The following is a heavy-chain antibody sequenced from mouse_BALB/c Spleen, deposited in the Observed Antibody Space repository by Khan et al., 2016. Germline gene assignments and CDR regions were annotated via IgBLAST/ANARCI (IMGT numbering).Heavy chain of an antibody. CDR2: INTETGEP. Sequence: QIQLVQSGPELKKPGETVKISCKASGYTFTDYSMHWVKQAPGKGLKWMGWINTETGEPTYADDFKGRFAFSLETSASTAYLQINNLKNEDTATYFGARGGYYGSSAYWGQGTTLTVSS. CDR3: ARGGYYGSSAY. J-gene: IGHJ2*01. V-gene: IGHV9-2-1*01. CDR1: GYTFTDYS. D-gene: IGHD1-1*01.